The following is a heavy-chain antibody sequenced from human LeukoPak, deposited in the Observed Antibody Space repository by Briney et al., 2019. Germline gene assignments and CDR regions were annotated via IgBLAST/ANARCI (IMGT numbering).Heavy chain of an antibody. CDR2: ISKDGSNE. V-gene: IGHV3-30*14. Sequence: PGGSLRLSCAASGFDFSSYIIHWVRQAPGKGLEWVAVISKDGSNEYYADSVKGRFTISRDNSKNTLYLQMNSLRAEDTAVYYCARVGYGGVDYWGPGTLVTVSS. CDR1: GFDFSSYI. J-gene: IGHJ4*02. D-gene: IGHD4-23*01. CDR3: ARVGYGGVDY.